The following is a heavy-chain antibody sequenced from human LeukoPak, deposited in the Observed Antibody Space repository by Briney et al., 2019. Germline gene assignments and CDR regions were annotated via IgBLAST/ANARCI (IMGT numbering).Heavy chain of an antibody. V-gene: IGHV4-59*01. CDR1: GGSISSYY. J-gene: IGHJ3*02. CDR3: ARAYSSGWPWGFDI. D-gene: IGHD6-19*01. Sequence: PSETLSLTCTVSGGSISSYYWSWIQQPPGKGLEWIGYIYYSGSTNYNPSLKSRVTISVDTSKNQFSLKLSSVTAADTAVYYCARAYSSGWPWGFDIWGQGTMVTVSS. CDR2: IYYSGST.